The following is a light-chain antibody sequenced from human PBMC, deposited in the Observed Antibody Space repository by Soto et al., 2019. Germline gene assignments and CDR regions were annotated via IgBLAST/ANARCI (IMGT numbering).Light chain of an antibody. CDR3: QQYNNWPTLT. Sequence: EGVMTQSPATLSVSPGERATLACRASQSVGSKLAWYQQKPGQAPRLLIFDAFTRATGIPARFSGSGSGTEFIRFISSLQSEDFAVYYCQQYNNWPTLTFGRGTKVEI. CDR1: QSVGSK. CDR2: DAF. V-gene: IGKV3-15*01. J-gene: IGKJ4*01.